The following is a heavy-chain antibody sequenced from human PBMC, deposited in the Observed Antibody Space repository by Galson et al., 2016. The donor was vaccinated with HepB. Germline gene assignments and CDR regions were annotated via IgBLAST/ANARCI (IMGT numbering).Heavy chain of an antibody. CDR3: AREEATVTTATDH. CDR2: TNEDGTRT. Sequence: SLRLSCAASGFPLSSYWMQWVRQTPGKGLVWVSRTNEDGTRTGYADSVRGRLTVSRDNAKNTVYLHMNSLRAEDTAVYYCAREEATVTTATDHWGQGTLVTVSS. V-gene: IGHV3-74*01. D-gene: IGHD4-17*01. CDR1: GFPLSSYW. J-gene: IGHJ4*02.